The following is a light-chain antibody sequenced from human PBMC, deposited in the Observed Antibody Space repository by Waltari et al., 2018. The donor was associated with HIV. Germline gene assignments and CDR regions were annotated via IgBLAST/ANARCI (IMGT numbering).Light chain of an antibody. CDR3: SSYTSSSTSHV. CDR1: SSDVGGYNY. Sequence: QSALTQPASVSGSPGQSITIPCTGTSSDVGGYNYVSWYQQHPGKAPKLMLYEVSNRPSGVSNRFSGSKSGNTASLTISGLQAEDEADYYCSSYTSSSTSHVFGTGTKVTVL. CDR2: EVS. J-gene: IGLJ1*01. V-gene: IGLV2-14*01.